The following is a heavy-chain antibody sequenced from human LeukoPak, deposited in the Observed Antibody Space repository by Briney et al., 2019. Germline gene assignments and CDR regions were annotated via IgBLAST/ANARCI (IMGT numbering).Heavy chain of an antibody. Sequence: ASVKVSCKASGYTFTSYGISWVRQAPGQGLEWMGWISAYNGNTNYAQKLQGRVTMTTDTSTSTAYMELRSLRSDDTAVYYCARDRPGYCSSTSCSDFDYWGQGTLVTVSS. CDR1: GYTFTSYG. V-gene: IGHV1-18*01. CDR2: ISAYNGNT. J-gene: IGHJ4*02. CDR3: ARDRPGYCSSTSCSDFDY. D-gene: IGHD2-2*01.